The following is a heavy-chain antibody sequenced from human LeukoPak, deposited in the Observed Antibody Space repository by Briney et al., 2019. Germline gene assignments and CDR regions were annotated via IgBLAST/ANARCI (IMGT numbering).Heavy chain of an antibody. V-gene: IGHV4-39*07. CDR3: ARDRLWSSNNFDY. CDR1: GGSISSSSYY. J-gene: IGHJ4*02. Sequence: SETLSLTCTVSGGSISSSSYYWGWVRQPPGTGLEWIGSIYYSGSTYYNPSLKSRVTISVDTSKNQFSLKLSSVTAADTAVYYCARDRLWSSNNFDYWGQGTLVTVSS. CDR2: IYYSGST. D-gene: IGHD2-2*01.